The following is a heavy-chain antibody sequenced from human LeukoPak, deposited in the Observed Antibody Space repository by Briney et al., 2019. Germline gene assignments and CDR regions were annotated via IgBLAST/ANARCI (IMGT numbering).Heavy chain of an antibody. J-gene: IGHJ4*02. D-gene: IGHD6-19*01. Sequence: GESLKISCMGSGYSFTSYWIGWVRQMPGKGLEWMGIIYPGDSDTRYSPSFQGQVTISADKSISTAYLQWSSLKASDTAMYYCARPLIYSSGWYGLGYWGQGTLVTVSS. CDR1: GYSFTSYW. V-gene: IGHV5-51*01. CDR3: ARPLIYSSGWYGLGY. CDR2: IYPGDSDT.